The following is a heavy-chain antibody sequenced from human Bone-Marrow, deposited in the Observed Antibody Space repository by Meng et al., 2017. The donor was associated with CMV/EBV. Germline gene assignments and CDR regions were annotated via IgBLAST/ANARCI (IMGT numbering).Heavy chain of an antibody. D-gene: IGHD2-2*01. CDR3: ARYIVVGPAARRIDAFDI. CDR2: ISSSGSTI. Sequence: GESLKISCAASGITFSNYAMSWVRQAPGKGLEWVSYISSSGSTIYYADSVKGRFNISRDNAKNSLYLQMNSLRAEDTAVYYCARYIVVGPAARRIDAFDIWGQGTMVTGSS. CDR1: GITFSNYA. J-gene: IGHJ3*02. V-gene: IGHV3-11*01.